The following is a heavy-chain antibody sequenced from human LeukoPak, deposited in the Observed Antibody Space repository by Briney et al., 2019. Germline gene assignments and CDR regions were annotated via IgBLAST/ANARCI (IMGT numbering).Heavy chain of an antibody. J-gene: IGHJ4*02. CDR1: GFTFSSYG. CDR3: AKAPQGYFDY. V-gene: IGHV3-30*02. Sequence: GGSLRLSCAASGFTFSSYGMHWVRQAPGKGPEWVAFTRYDGSNKYYADSVKGRFTISRDNSKNTLYLQMNSLRAEDTAVYYCAKAPQGYFDYWGQGTLVTVSS. CDR2: TRYDGSNK.